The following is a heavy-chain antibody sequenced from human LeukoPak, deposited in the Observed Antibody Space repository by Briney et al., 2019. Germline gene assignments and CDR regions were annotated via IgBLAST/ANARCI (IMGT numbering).Heavy chain of an antibody. J-gene: IGHJ3*02. Sequence: MSSETLSLTCTVSGGPINSGGYYWSWIRQLPRKGLEWIGYLYFSGSTYFNPSLKSRVTILEDTSKNLISLRLSSVTAADTAVYYCARVPSDSSGPYAFDIWGQGTVVTVSS. D-gene: IGHD3-22*01. V-gene: IGHV4-31*03. CDR3: ARVPSDSSGPYAFDI. CDR2: LYFSGST. CDR1: GGPINSGGYY.